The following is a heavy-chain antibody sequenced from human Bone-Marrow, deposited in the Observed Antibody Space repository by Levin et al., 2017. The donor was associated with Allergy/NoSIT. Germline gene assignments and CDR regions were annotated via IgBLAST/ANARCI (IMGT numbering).Heavy chain of an antibody. D-gene: IGHD3-10*01. CDR2: ISNYQRNT. V-gene: IGHV1-18*04. J-gene: IGHJ3*02. CDR3: TRDLVLDGFDI. CDR1: GYTFSSYG. Sequence: GESLKISCKASGYTFSSYGISWVRQAPGQGLEWVGRISNYQRNTNYADKFQGRVTITTDTSTSTTYMEMRSLKSDDTAVYYCTRDLVLDGFDIWGQGTMFTVSS.